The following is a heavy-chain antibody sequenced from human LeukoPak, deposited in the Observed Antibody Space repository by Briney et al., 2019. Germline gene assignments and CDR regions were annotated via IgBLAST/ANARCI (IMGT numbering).Heavy chain of an antibody. V-gene: IGHV4-61*02. Sequence: PSQTLSLTCTVSGGSISSGSYYWSSIRQPAGKGLEWIGRIYTSGSTNYNPSLKSRVTISVDTSKNQFSLKLSSVTAADTAVYYCVSEMAPRFEAFDYWGQGTLVTVSS. CDR2: IYTSGST. CDR3: VSEMAPRFEAFDY. D-gene: IGHD5-24*01. J-gene: IGHJ4*02. CDR1: GGSISSGSYY.